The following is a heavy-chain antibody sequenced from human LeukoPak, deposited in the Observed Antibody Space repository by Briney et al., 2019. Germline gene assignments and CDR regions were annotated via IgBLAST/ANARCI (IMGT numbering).Heavy chain of an antibody. CDR1: GGTFSSYA. J-gene: IGHJ4*02. CDR2: IIPIFGTA. CDR3: ARAFYYDSGTYGPVDY. V-gene: IGHV1-69*01. D-gene: IGHD3-10*01. Sequence: SVKVSCKASGGTFSSYAISWVRQAPGQGLEWMGGIIPIFGTANYAQKFQGRVTITADESTTTAYMELNSLTSEDTAVYYCARAFYYDSGTYGPVDYWGQGTLVTVSS.